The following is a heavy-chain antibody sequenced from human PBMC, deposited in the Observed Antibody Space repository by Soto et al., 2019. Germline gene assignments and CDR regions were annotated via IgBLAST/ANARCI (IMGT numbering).Heavy chain of an antibody. CDR1: GYSFAGYW. D-gene: IGHD6-6*01. V-gene: IGHV5-10-1*01. CDR3: ARKWRSSSRNYYYYGMDV. CDR2: IDPSDSQT. Sequence: PGESLKISCKGSGYSFAGYWITWVRQKPGKGLEWMGRIDPSDSQTYYSPSFRGHVTISADKSISTAYLQWSSLKASDTAMYYCARKWRSSSRNYYYYGMDVWGQGTMVTVSS. J-gene: IGHJ6*02.